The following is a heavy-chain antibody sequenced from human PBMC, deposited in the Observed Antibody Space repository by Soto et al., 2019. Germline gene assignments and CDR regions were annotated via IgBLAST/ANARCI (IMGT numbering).Heavy chain of an antibody. J-gene: IGHJ4*02. CDR3: ARDSVRELVFDY. CDR1: GFTFSSYS. Sequence: AGGSLRVSCAASGFTFSSYSMNWVRQAPGKGLEWVSSISSSSSYIYYADSVKGRFTISRDNAKNSLYLQMNSLRAEDTAVYYCARDSVRELVFDYWGQGTLVTVSS. CDR2: ISSSSSYI. V-gene: IGHV3-21*01. D-gene: IGHD1-26*01.